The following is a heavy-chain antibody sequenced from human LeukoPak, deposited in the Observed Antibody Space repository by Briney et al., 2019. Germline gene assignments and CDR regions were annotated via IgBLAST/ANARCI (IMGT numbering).Heavy chain of an antibody. CDR3: ARDRSYYYMDV. D-gene: IGHD2-15*01. V-gene: IGHV3-48*01. J-gene: IGHJ6*03. Sequence: PGGSLRLSCEASGFSFSNYNMNWFRQAPGKGLEWVSYISSSSSTIYYADSVKGRFTISRDNAKNSLFLQMNSLRAEDTAVYYCARDRSYYYMDVWGKGTTVTVSS. CDR1: GFSFSNYN. CDR2: ISSSSSTI.